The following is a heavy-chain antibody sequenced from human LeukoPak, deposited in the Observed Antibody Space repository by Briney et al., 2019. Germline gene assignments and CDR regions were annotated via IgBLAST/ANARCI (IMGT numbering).Heavy chain of an antibody. CDR1: GYTFTGYY. D-gene: IGHD5-12*01. CDR3: ARDLVFAEGGYSGYDTPNWFDP. Sequence: ASVKVSCKASGYTFTGYYMHWVRQAPGQGLEWMGWINPNSGGTNYAQKFQGRVTMTRDTSISTAYMELSRLRSDDTAVYYCARDLVFAEGGYSGYDTPNWFDPWGQGTLVTVSS. V-gene: IGHV1-2*02. J-gene: IGHJ5*02. CDR2: INPNSGGT.